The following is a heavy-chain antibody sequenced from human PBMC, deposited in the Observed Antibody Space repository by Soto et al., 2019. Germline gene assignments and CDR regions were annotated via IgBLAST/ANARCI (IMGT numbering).Heavy chain of an antibody. CDR2: IYYSGGT. J-gene: IGHJ4*02. D-gene: IGHD1-26*01. V-gene: IGHV4-39*01. CDR3: ARPSGRYIFYFDY. Sequence: SETLSLTCTVSGGSISSTYYYWGWIRQPPGKGLEWIGSIYYSGGTYYNPSLKSRVTISVDTSKNQFSMKLSSVTAADTALYYCARPSGRYIFYFDYWGLGTLVTVSS. CDR1: GGSISSTYYY.